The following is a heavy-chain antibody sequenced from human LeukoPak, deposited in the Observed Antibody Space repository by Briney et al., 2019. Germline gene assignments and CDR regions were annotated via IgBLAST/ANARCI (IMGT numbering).Heavy chain of an antibody. CDR3: ARSGYDGEDWLDP. D-gene: IGHD5-12*01. J-gene: IGHJ5*02. CDR2: IYYSASP. Sequence: SETLSLTCTGSGGSISSHYWSWIRQPPGKGLEWIGYIYYSASPNYNPSLKSRVTISVDTSKNQFSLKLSSVTAADTAVYYCARSGYDGEDWLDPWGQGTLVTVSS. V-gene: IGHV4-59*11. CDR1: GGSISSHY.